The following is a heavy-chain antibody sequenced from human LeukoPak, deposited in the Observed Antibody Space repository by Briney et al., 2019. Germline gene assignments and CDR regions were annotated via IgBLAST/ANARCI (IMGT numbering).Heavy chain of an antibody. J-gene: IGHJ4*02. D-gene: IGHD5-18*01. CDR3: ARDWIQLWYYDY. Sequence: ASVRVSCKASGYTFTIYGISCVRQAPGQGLEWMGWIIAYNGNTNYAQKLQGSVTMTTDTSTSTAYMELRSLRSDGTAVYYCARDWIQLWYYDYWGQGTLVTVSS. CDR1: GYTFTIYG. V-gene: IGHV1-18*01. CDR2: IIAYNGNT.